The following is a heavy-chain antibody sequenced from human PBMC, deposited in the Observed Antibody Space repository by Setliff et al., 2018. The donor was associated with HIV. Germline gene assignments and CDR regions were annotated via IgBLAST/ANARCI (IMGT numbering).Heavy chain of an antibody. Sequence: SETLSLTCTVSGGSISSYYWSRIRQPPGKGLEWIGYIYTSGSTSYTPSLKSRVTISVDTSKNQFSLKLSSVPAADTAVYYCAGCSGGSCPFDAFDIWGQGTMVTVSS. CDR3: AGCSGGSCPFDAFDI. CDR1: GGSISSYY. CDR2: IYTSGST. D-gene: IGHD2-15*01. V-gene: IGHV4-4*09. J-gene: IGHJ3*02.